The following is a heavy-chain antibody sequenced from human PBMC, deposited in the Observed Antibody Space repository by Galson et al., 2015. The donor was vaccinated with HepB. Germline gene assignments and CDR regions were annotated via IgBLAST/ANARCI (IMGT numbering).Heavy chain of an antibody. J-gene: IGHJ4*02. CDR1: GFTFGSYG. D-gene: IGHD3-22*01. CDR3: ARAQMSMMVGYFDY. CDR2: IWYDGSKE. Sequence: SLRLSCAASGFTFGSYGMHWVRQAPGKGLEWVAGIWYDGSKEYYVDSVKGRFTISRDNSENTLYLQMNSLRVEDTAMYYCARAQMSMMVGYFDYWGQGILVTVSS. V-gene: IGHV3-33*01.